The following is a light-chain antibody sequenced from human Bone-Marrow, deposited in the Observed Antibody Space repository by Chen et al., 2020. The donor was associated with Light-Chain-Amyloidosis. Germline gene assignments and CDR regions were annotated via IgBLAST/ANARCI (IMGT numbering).Light chain of an antibody. CDR1: DLPTKY. Sequence: SYQLTLPPAVSVYPGQTAIITCSGDDLPTKYAYWYQQKPGQAPVLVIHRDTERPSGISERFSGSSSGTTATLTISGVQAEDEADYHCQSADSSGTYEVIFGGGTKLTVL. CDR2: RDT. V-gene: IGLV3-25*03. J-gene: IGLJ2*01. CDR3: QSADSSGTYEVI.